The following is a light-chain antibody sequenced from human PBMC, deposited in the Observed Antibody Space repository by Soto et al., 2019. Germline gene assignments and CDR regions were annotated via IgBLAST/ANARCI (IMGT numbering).Light chain of an antibody. J-gene: IGKJ5*01. Sequence: DIQMTQSPSSLSASVRARVTITCRASQSIGKHLNWYQQKPGKAPKFLIYGASTLQSGVPSRFTGSGSATDFALTVNSLQAEDFATYYCQQGYSSPATFGQGTRLEIK. CDR2: GAS. V-gene: IGKV1-39*01. CDR3: QQGYSSPAT. CDR1: QSIGKH.